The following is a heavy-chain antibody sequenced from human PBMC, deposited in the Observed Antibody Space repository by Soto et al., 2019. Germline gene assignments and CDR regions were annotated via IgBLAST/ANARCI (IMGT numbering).Heavy chain of an antibody. CDR2: INHSGST. V-gene: IGHV4-34*01. J-gene: IGHJ4*02. Sequence: SETLSLSCALYGGSFSGYYGSWIRQPPGKGLEWIGEINHSGSTNYNPSLKSRVTISVDTSKNQFSLTLSSVTAADTAVYYCARGLAVGLLWFGELRNGPRDPDYWGQGTLVTVSS. D-gene: IGHD3-10*01. CDR1: GGSFSGYY. CDR3: ARGLAVGLLWFGELRNGPRDPDY.